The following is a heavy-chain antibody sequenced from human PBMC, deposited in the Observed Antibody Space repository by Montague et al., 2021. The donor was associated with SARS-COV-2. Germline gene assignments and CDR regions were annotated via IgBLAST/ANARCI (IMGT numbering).Heavy chain of an antibody. J-gene: IGHJ4*02. CDR1: GGSISTYY. V-gene: IGHV4-59*01. D-gene: IGHD2-15*01. CDR2: IYYSGST. CDR3: ASPGGYCTGGSCYYVH. Sequence: SETLSITCSVSGGSISTYYWSWIRQPPGKGLEWIGYIYYSGSTNYNPSLKSRVTISIDTSKNQFSLELSSVTAADMAVYYCASPGGYCTGGSCYYVHWGQGTLVTVSS.